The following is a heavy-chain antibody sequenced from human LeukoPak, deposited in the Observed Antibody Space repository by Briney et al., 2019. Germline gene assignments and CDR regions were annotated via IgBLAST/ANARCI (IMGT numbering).Heavy chain of an antibody. CDR2: IFSGGST. D-gene: IGHD2-15*01. Sequence: PGGSLRLSCAASGFTATSNYLSWVRQAPGKGLEWVSVIFSGGSTYYADSVKGRFTISRDTSKSTLYLQMNSLRAEDTAVYYCAYSCSGDSCSFFDYWGQGTLVIVSS. J-gene: IGHJ4*02. CDR3: AYSCSGDSCSFFDY. V-gene: IGHV3-66*01. CDR1: GFTATSNY.